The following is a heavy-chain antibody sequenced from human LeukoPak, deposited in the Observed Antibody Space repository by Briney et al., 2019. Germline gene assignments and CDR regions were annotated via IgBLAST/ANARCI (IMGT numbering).Heavy chain of an antibody. Sequence: ASVKVSCKASGYTFTGYYMHWVRQAPGQGLEWMGWINPNSGGTNYAQKFQGWVTMTRDTSISTAYMELSRLRSDDTAVYYCARDFDSSGYYSGHWGQGTLVTVSS. V-gene: IGHV1-2*04. CDR2: INPNSGGT. CDR1: GYTFTGYY. D-gene: IGHD3-22*01. CDR3: ARDFDSSGYYSGH. J-gene: IGHJ4*02.